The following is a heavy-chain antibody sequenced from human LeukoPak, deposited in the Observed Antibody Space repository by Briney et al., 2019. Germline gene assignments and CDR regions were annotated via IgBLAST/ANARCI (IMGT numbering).Heavy chain of an antibody. CDR2: IDSHNGDR. V-gene: IGHV1-18*01. D-gene: IGHD3-9*01. CDR1: GYSFVFFG. J-gene: IGHJ4*02. CDR3: ARDLRYDILTGYYTPFHY. Sequence: ASVKVSCKASGYSFVFFGVSWVRQAPGQGLEWMGWIDSHNGDRNYADKFQDRVTMTTDTSTTTSYMELRSLRSDDPAVYYCARDLRYDILTGYYTPFHYWGQGTLVTVSS.